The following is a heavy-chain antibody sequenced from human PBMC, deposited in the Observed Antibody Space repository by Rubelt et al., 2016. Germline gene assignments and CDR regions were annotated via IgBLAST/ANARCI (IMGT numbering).Heavy chain of an antibody. CDR2: INPNSGGT. CDR1: GYTFTGYY. D-gene: IGHD6-19*01. J-gene: IGHJ4*02. Sequence: QVQLVQSGAEVKKPGASVKISCKASGYTFTGYYMHWVRQAPGQGLEWMGWINPNSGGTNYAHKFQGRVTMTRDTSISTAYMELSRLRSDDTAGYYCARDLYKGPRWLVAYWGQGTLVTVSS. V-gene: IGHV1-2*07. CDR3: ARDLYKGPRWLVAY.